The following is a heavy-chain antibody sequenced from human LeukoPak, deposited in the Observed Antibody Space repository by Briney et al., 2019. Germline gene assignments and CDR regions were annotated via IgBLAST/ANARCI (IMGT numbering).Heavy chain of an antibody. J-gene: IGHJ4*02. V-gene: IGHV3-33*01. CDR2: IWYDGSDK. CDR3: TILAVASDFDY. D-gene: IGHD6-19*01. CDR1: GFPFSTYG. Sequence: GRSLRLSCAVSGFPFSTYGMHWVRQAPGKGLEWVGIIWYDGSDKYYGDSVKGRFTISRGNSKNTLYLQMNSLRAEDTAVYYCTILAVASDFDYWGQGTLVTVSS.